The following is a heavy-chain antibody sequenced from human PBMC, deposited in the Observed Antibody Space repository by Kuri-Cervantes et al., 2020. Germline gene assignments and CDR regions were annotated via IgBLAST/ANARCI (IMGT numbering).Heavy chain of an antibody. CDR2: IYTSGST. J-gene: IGHJ4*02. CDR1: GGSISSYY. CDR3: ARGPPASGYNHFDY. V-gene: IGHV4-4*07. D-gene: IGHD3-3*01. Sequence: GSLRLSCTVSGGSISSYYWSWIRQPAGKGLEWIGRIYTSGSTNYNPSLKSRVTMSVDTSKNQFSLKLSSVTAADTAVYYCARGPPASGYNHFDYWGQGTLVTVSS.